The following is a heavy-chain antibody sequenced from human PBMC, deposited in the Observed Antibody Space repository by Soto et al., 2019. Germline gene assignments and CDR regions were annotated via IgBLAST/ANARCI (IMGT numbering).Heavy chain of an antibody. CDR2: IYWNDDH. V-gene: IGHV2-5*01. CDR1: GFSLSTSGVG. CDR3: AHFLFNRTWTYFNY. Sequence: GSGPTLVNPTQTLTLTCAFSGFSLSTSGVGVGWVRQPPGKALEWLGIIYWNDDHRYSPSLRSRLIITKDTSKNQVVLTMTNMDPVDTATYYCAHFLFNRTWTYFNYWGQGTLVTVSS. J-gene: IGHJ4*02. D-gene: IGHD3-3*01.